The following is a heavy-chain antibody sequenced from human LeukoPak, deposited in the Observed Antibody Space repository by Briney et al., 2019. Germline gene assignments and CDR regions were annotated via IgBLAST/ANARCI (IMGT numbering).Heavy chain of an antibody. D-gene: IGHD3-10*01. V-gene: IGHV3-64D*06. J-gene: IGHJ4*02. CDR1: GFTFSSYA. Sequence: GGSLRLSCSASGFTFSSYAMHWVRQAPGKGLEYVSAIISSGGSTYYADSVKGRFTISRDNSKNTLSLQMSSLRAEDTAVYYCVKDRMGYYGSGSYLDYWGQGTLVTVSP. CDR2: IISSGGST. CDR3: VKDRMGYYGSGSYLDY.